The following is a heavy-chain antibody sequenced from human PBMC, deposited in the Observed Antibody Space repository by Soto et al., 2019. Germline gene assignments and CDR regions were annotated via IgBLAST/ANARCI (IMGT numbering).Heavy chain of an antibody. J-gene: IGHJ4*02. Sequence: SETLSLTCTVSGVSISSSSYYWGWIRQPPGKGLEWIGSIYYSGSTYYNPSLKSRVTISVDTSKNQFSLKLSSVTAADTAVYYCARASIAAEYYFDYWGQGTLVTVS. CDR1: GVSISSSSYY. CDR2: IYYSGST. CDR3: ARASIAAEYYFDY. D-gene: IGHD6-25*01. V-gene: IGHV4-39*01.